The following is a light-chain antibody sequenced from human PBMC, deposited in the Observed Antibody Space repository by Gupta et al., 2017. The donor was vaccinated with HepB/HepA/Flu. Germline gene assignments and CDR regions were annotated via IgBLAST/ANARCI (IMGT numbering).Light chain of an antibody. CDR2: DAS. V-gene: IGKV3-11*01. CDR1: QSVSSY. J-gene: IGKJ1*01. Sequence: ILFTHSLSTLSLSPGERATLSCRASQSVSSYLAWYQQKPGQAPRLLIYDASNRDTGIPARFSGSGSGTDFTLTISSLEPEDFAVYYCQHRINWPWTFGQGTKVEIK. CDR3: QHRINWPWT.